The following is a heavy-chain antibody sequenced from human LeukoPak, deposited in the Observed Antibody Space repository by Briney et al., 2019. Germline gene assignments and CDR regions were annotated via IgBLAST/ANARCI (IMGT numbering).Heavy chain of an antibody. D-gene: IGHD6-6*01. V-gene: IGHV4-38-2*02. J-gene: IGHJ4*02. CDR1: GSSINSGHY. CDR3: ARLPGASRPRYYFDY. CDR2: ISDRGST. Sequence: PSETLSLTCIVSGSSINSGHYWGWIRQPPGKGLEWIGTISDRGSTYNNPSLKSRVTISVDTSKNQLSLKLTSVTAADTAVYYCARLPGASRPRYYFDYWGQGTLVTVSS.